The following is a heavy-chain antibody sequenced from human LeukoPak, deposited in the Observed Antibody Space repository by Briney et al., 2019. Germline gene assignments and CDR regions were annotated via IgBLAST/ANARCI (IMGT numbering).Heavy chain of an antibody. Sequence: SQTLSLTCAVSGVTVSTNSTDWDLIRQPPSRGLGWLGRTYYRSKCYNDYAVSVKSRITINPATYRNQLSLHLNSVTPENTDLYYCAWNRFILGGFDIWGQGTMVTVSS. D-gene: IGHD3-9*01. CDR1: GVTVSTNSTD. J-gene: IGHJ3*02. CDR3: AWNRFILGGFDI. CDR2: TYYRSKCYN. V-gene: IGHV6-1*01.